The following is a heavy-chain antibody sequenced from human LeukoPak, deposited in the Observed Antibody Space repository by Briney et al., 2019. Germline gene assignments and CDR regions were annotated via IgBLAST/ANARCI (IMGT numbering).Heavy chain of an antibody. Sequence: GGSLRLSCAASGFTFSSYWMSWVRQAPGKGLEWVANIKEDGSEKDYVDSVRGRFTISRDNARNSLYLQMNSLRAEDTAVYYCARDWMGYCSSNSCYLYYMDVWGRGTTVTVSS. J-gene: IGHJ6*03. CDR1: GFTFSSYW. CDR2: IKEDGSEK. D-gene: IGHD2-2*01. CDR3: ARDWMGYCSSNSCYLYYMDV. V-gene: IGHV3-7*01.